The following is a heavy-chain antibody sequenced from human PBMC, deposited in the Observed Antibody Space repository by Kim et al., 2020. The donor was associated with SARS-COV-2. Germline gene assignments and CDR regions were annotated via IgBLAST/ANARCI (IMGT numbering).Heavy chain of an antibody. V-gene: IGHV5-51*01. CDR2: IYPGDSDT. D-gene: IGHD2-2*01. J-gene: IGHJ6*02. Sequence: GESLKISCKGSGYSFTSYWIGWVRQMPGKGLEWMGIIYPGDSDTRYSPSFQGQVTISADKSISTAYLQWSSLKASDTAMYYCARRMDCSSTSCYARGDYYYYGMDVWGQGTTVTVSS. CDR3: ARRMDCSSTSCYARGDYYYYGMDV. CDR1: GYSFTSYW.